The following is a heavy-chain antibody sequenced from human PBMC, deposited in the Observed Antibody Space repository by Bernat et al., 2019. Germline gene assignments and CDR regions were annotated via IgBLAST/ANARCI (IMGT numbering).Heavy chain of an antibody. CDR1: GFTFSSYE. CDR3: AGDRVSYGFVSAPSEGWIDY. J-gene: IGHJ4*02. CDR2: ISSSGSTI. Sequence: EVQLVESGGGLVQPGGSLRLSCAASGFTFSSYEMNWVRQAPGKGLEWVSYISSSGSTIYYADSVKGRFTISRDNAKNSLYLQMNSLRAEDTAVYYCAGDRVSYGFVSAPSEGWIDYWGQGTLVTVSS. V-gene: IGHV3-48*03. D-gene: IGHD4-17*01.